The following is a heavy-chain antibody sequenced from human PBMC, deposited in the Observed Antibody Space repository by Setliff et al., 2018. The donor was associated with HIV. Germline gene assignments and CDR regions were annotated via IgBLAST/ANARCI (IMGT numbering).Heavy chain of an antibody. D-gene: IGHD6-13*01. CDR3: ARAMSSSWYIDGFDI. CDR1: GDSIDRSNFF. J-gene: IGHJ3*02. Sequence: PSETLSLTCTVSGDSIDRSNFFWTWIRQHPGKGLEWIGYIYYSGSTYYNPSLKSQVTISVDTSKNRLSLKLSSVTAADAAVYYCARAMSSSWYIDGFDIWGQGTVVTVS. CDR2: IYYSGST. V-gene: IGHV4-30-4*01.